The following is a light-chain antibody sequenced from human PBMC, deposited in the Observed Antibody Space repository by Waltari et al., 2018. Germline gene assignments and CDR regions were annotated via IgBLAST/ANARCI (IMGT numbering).Light chain of an antibody. Sequence: DIQMTQSPSTLSASVGDTVNITCRASQTISTWLAWYQQKSGKAPKLLIYRASTLQTGVPSRFSASGFGTEFTLTISSLQPGDFGTYYCQQYDSYLITFGQGTRLEIK. CDR1: QTISTW. CDR2: RAS. V-gene: IGKV1-5*03. CDR3: QQYDSYLIT. J-gene: IGKJ5*01.